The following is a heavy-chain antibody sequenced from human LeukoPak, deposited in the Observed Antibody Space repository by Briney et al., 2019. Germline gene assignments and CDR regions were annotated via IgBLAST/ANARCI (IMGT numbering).Heavy chain of an antibody. Sequence: SGGSLRLSCAASGFTFSSHAMSWVRRAPGKGLEWVSAISGSGGGPYYADSVKGRFTISRDNSKNTLYLQMNSLRAEDTAVYYCATNTNYYASSGYYYWYYFDYWGQGTLVTVSS. D-gene: IGHD3-22*01. CDR3: ATNTNYYASSGYYYWYYFDY. CDR2: ISGSGGGP. CDR1: GFTFSSHA. V-gene: IGHV3-23*01. J-gene: IGHJ4*02.